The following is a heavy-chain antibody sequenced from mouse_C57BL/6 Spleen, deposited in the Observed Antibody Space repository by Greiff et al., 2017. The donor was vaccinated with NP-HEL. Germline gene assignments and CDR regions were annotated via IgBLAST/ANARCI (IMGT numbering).Heavy chain of an antibody. CDR3: ARKRDYYGTDYAMDY. J-gene: IGHJ4*01. CDR1: CFSLTSHG. Sequence: VMLVESGPGLVQPPQSPFITCTVSCFSLTSHGVHPVCPSPGKGVGWLGVIGSGGSTDYNAAVISRLNISKDNSKSQVFFKMNSLQADDTAIYYCARKRDYYGTDYAMDYWGQGTSVTVSS. D-gene: IGHD1-1*01. CDR2: IGSGGST. V-gene: IGHV2-2*01.